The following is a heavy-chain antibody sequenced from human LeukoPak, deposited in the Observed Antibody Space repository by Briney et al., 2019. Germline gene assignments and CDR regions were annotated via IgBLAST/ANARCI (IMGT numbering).Heavy chain of an antibody. CDR1: GFTFGSYA. V-gene: IGHV3-23*01. CDR3: AKARVTTGYYMQVDY. J-gene: IGHJ4*02. D-gene: IGHD3-9*01. Sequence: GGSLRLSCAASGFTFGSYAMTWVRQAPGKGLEWVSVISASGTAHYADSMKGRFTISRDNSKNTVYLQLSSLRPEDTAVYYCAKARVTTGYYMQVDYWGQGTLVTVSS. CDR2: ISASGTA.